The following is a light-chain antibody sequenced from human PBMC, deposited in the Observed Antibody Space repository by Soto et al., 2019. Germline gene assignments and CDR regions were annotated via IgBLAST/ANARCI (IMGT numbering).Light chain of an antibody. CDR3: QQYNTWPPIT. CDR1: QSVTSN. V-gene: IGKV3D-15*01. J-gene: IGKJ5*01. Sequence: EIVMTQSPATLSVSPGERATLSCRANQSVTSNLAWYQQKPGQAPRLLIHGASTRATGIPARFSGSGSGTEFTLTISSLQSEDFAIYYCQQYNTWPPITFGQGTRLEIK. CDR2: GAS.